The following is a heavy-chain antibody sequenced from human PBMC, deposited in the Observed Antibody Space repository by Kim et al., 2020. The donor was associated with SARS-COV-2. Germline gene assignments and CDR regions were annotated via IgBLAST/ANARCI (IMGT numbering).Heavy chain of an antibody. CDR3: ARVGQVGIQLWLYDS. V-gene: IGHV3-74*01. Sequence: GGSLRLSCAASGFTFSSYWMHWVRQAPGKGLVWVSRINSDGSSTSYADSVKGRFTISRDNAKNTLYLQMNSLRAEDTAVYYCARVGQVGIQLWLYDSWGQGTLAGVSS. D-gene: IGHD5-18*01. CDR1: GFTFSSYW. J-gene: IGHJ5*01. CDR2: INSDGSST.